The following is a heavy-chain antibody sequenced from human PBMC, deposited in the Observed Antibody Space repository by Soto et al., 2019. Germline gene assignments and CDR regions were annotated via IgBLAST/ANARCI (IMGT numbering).Heavy chain of an antibody. CDR2: IIPILGIA. Sequence: GASVKVSCKASGGTFSSYTISWVRQAPGQGLEWMGRIIPILGIANYAQKFQGRVTITADKSTSTAYMELSSLRSEDTAVYYCATGAPTKDDAFDIWGQGTTVTVSS. V-gene: IGHV1-69*02. J-gene: IGHJ3*02. CDR3: ATGAPTKDDAFDI. CDR1: GGTFSSYT. D-gene: IGHD5-12*01.